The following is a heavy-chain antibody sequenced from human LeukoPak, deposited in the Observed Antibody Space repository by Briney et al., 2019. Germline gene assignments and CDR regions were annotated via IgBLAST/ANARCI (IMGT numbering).Heavy chain of an antibody. CDR3: ATSGRKGGSYRGAWDFDY. CDR2: IYYIGST. V-gene: IGHV4-59*01. CDR1: DGSICTDY. Sequence: SETLSLTCTVSDGSICTDYWSWIRQPPRKGLEWIGYIYYIGSTNYHPALESRVTISVDTSKNQFSLKLSSVTAADTAVYYCATSGRKGGSYRGAWDFDYWGQGTLVTVSS. D-gene: IGHD1-26*01. J-gene: IGHJ4*02.